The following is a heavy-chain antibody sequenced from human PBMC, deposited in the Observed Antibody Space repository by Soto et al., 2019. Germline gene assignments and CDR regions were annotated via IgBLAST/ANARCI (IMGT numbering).Heavy chain of an antibody. Sequence: LRLSCAASGFTFSSFAMSWVRQAPGKGLEWVSVISESGGSTYYADSVKGRFTISRDNSKSMLYLQMNSLRGDDTAIYYCEKAISGYYAPSDYWGQGTQVTVSS. D-gene: IGHD3-22*01. CDR2: ISESGGST. CDR1: GFTFSSFA. CDR3: EKAISGYYAPSDY. J-gene: IGHJ4*02. V-gene: IGHV3-23*01.